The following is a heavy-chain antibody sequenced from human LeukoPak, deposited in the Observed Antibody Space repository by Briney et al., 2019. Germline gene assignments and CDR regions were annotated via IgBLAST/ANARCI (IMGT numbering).Heavy chain of an antibody. CDR3: ARGVRFSSAGAPFDP. Sequence: GASVKVSCKASGGTFSSYAISWVRQAPGQGLEWMGRIIPILGIANYAQKFQGRVTITADKSTSTAYMELSSLRSDDTAVYYCARGVRFSSAGAPFDPWGQGTLVTVSS. D-gene: IGHD3-16*01. J-gene: IGHJ5*02. V-gene: IGHV1-69*04. CDR2: IIPILGIA. CDR1: GGTFSSYA.